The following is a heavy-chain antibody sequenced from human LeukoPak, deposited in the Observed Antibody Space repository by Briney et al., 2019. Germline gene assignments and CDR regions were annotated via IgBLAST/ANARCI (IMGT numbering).Heavy chain of an antibody. Sequence: ASVKVSCKASGYTFTGYYMHWVRQAPGQGLEWMGWINPNSGGTNYAQKFQGRVTMTRDTSISTAYMELSRLRSDDTPVYYCARIPLYCSSTSCYLGGWFDPWGQGTLVTVSS. D-gene: IGHD2-2*01. J-gene: IGHJ5*02. V-gene: IGHV1-2*02. CDR2: INPNSGGT. CDR3: ARIPLYCSSTSCYLGGWFDP. CDR1: GYTFTGYY.